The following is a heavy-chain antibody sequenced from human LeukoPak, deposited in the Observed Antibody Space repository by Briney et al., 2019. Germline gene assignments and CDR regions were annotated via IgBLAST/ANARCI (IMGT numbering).Heavy chain of an antibody. CDR1: GGSISSSSYY. J-gene: IGHJ4*02. D-gene: IGHD6-13*01. Sequence: SETLSLTCTVSGGSISSSSYYWGWIRQPPGKGLEWIGNIYYSGSTYYNPSLKSRVTISVDTSKNQFSLKLSSVTAADTAVYYCACFYSSSWPYVDYWGQGTLVTVSS. CDR2: IYYSGST. CDR3: ACFYSSSWPYVDY. V-gene: IGHV4-39*07.